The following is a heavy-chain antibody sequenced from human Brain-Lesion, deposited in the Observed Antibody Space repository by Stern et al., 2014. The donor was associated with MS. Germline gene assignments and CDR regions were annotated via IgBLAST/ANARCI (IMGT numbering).Heavy chain of an antibody. V-gene: IGHV3-74*02. J-gene: IGHJ4*02. CDR1: GFTFSNSW. CDR3: TILSGPYDH. D-gene: IGHD3-10*01. Sequence: EVQLVESGGGLVHPGGSLRLSCAASGFTFSNSWMHWVRQAPGKGLVWVSRINRDGSTTTYADSVKGRFTISRDNAKNTLYLQMSSLRAEDTAVYYCTILSGPYDHWGQGTLVTVSS. CDR2: INRDGSTT.